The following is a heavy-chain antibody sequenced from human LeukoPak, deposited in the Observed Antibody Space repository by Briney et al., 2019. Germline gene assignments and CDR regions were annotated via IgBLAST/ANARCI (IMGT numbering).Heavy chain of an antibody. CDR2: IKQDGSEK. CDR1: GFTVSSNY. V-gene: IGHV3-7*01. D-gene: IGHD4-17*01. Sequence: TGGSLRLSCAASGFTVSSNYMSWVRQAPGKGLEWVANIKQDGSEKYYVDSVKGRFTISRDNAKNSLYLQMNSPRAEDTAVYYCAREGGDPYYMDVWGKGTTVTISS. CDR3: AREGGDPYYMDV. J-gene: IGHJ6*03.